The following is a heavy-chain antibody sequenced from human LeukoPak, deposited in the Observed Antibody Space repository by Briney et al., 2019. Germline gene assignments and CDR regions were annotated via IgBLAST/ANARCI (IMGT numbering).Heavy chain of an antibody. V-gene: IGHV3-23*01. CDR2: ISGSGGST. Sequence: GGSLRLSCAVSGFTFTSYAMSWVRQAPGKGLECVSGISGSGGSTYYADSVKGRFTISRDNSKKTVYMQMNSLGVEDTAVYYCAKGVIVSATTGDGMDVWGQGTTVIVSS. CDR3: AKGVIVSATTGDGMDV. J-gene: IGHJ6*02. CDR1: GFTFTSYA. D-gene: IGHD2-2*01.